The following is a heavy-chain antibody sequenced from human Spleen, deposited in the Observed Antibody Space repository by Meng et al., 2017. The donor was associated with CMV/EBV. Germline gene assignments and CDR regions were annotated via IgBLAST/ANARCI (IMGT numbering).Heavy chain of an antibody. CDR1: GFTFSSYA. CDR2: TSGSI. V-gene: IGHV3-23*01. Sequence: LSITCAASGFTFSSYAMTWVRQAPGKGLEWVSGTSGSISYADSVKGRFTISRDNAKNSLYLEMNSLITEDTALYYCAKGSVGGVGANVRGFDYWGQGTLVTVSS. D-gene: IGHD1-26*01. CDR3: AKGSVGGVGANVRGFDY. J-gene: IGHJ4*02.